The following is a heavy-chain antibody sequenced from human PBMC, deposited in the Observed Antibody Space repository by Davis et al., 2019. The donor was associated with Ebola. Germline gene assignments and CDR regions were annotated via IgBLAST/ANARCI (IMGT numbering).Heavy chain of an antibody. CDR2: ISYDGSNT. J-gene: IGHJ6*04. CDR1: GFTFSDYA. CDR3: ASDATPVSGFYYYGMDV. D-gene: IGHD3-10*01. Sequence: PGGSLRLSCAASGFTFSDYALHCVRQAPGNGLEWVAFISYDGSNTYYADSVKGRFTISRDSSKNTLYLQMNSLRNEDTAVYYCASDATPVSGFYYYGMDVWGKGTTVTVSS. V-gene: IGHV3-30-3*01.